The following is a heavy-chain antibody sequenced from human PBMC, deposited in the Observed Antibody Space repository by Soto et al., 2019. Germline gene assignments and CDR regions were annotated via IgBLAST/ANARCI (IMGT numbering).Heavy chain of an antibody. Sequence: QVLLVESGGGVVQPGRSLRLSCADSGFTFTDYGMHWVRQAPGKGLEWVAVISYDGSNKNYADSVKGRFTISRDNSKNTLYLQMNSLRAEDTAVYYCAKDTYYHDSSGYYVFDYWGQGTLVTVSS. V-gene: IGHV3-30*18. CDR1: GFTFTDYG. J-gene: IGHJ4*02. CDR2: ISYDGSNK. D-gene: IGHD3-22*01. CDR3: AKDTYYHDSSGYYVFDY.